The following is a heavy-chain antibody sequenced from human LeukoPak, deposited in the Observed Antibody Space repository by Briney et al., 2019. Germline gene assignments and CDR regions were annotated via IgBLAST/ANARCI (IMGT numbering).Heavy chain of an antibody. CDR3: ARDTARGDLDY. V-gene: IGHV3-7*01. D-gene: IGHD4-17*01. CDR2: INLDGTKR. Sequence: GGSLRLSCEASEVTFRHYWMSWGRQAPEKGLEWLTNINLDGTKRYYVDSVKGRFTVSRDNAKNSLYLQMNSLRAEDTAVYYCARDTARGDLDYWGQGTLVTVSS. J-gene: IGHJ4*02. CDR1: EVTFRHYW.